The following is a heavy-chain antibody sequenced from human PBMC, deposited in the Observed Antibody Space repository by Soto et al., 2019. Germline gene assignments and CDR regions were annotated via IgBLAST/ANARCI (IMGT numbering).Heavy chain of an antibody. D-gene: IGHD6-13*01. CDR3: TRFLAARFDF. CDR1: GFIVGDYR. J-gene: IGHJ4*02. V-gene: IGHV3-49*04. Sequence: GFLSISCTASGFIVGDYRRSWVRQAPGKGLEYIGLIRNKGYGESTEYAASVKGRFTISRDDSKNIVYLQMNSLKAEDTGVYFCTRFLAARFDFWGQGTLVTAFS. CDR2: IRNKGYGEST.